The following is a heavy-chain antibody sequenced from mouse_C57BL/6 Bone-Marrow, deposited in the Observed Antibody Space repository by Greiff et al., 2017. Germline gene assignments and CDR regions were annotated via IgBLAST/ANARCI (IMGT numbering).Heavy chain of an antibody. V-gene: IGHV1-53*01. Sequence: QVQLQQPGTELVKPGASVKLSCEASGYTFTSYWMHWVKQRPGQGLEWIGNINPSNGGTNYNEKFKSKATLTVDKSSSTAYMQLSSLTSEDSAVYYCARSAMITPYAMDYWGQGTSVTVSS. J-gene: IGHJ4*01. CDR1: GYTFTSYW. D-gene: IGHD2-4*01. CDR2: INPSNGGT. CDR3: ARSAMITPYAMDY.